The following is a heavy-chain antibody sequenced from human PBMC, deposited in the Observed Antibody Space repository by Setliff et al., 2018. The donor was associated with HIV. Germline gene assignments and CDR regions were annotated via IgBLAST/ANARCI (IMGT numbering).Heavy chain of an antibody. D-gene: IGHD3-10*02. CDR3: ARPLTTSYYFWGDAFAI. CDR1: GGSISSGDYY. CDR2: IYYSGST. V-gene: IGHV4-30-4*08. Sequence: SETLSLTCTVSGGSISSGDYYWSWIRQPPGKGLEWIGYIYYSGSTSYNPSLRSRVTISADTSKNQFSLKLTSVTAADTAVYYCARPLTTSYYFWGDAFAIWGQGTMVTVSS. J-gene: IGHJ3*02.